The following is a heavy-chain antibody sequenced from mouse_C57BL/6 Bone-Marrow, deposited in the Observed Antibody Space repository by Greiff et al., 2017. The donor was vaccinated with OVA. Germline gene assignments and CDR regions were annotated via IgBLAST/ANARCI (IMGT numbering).Heavy chain of an antibody. V-gene: IGHV1-76*01. J-gene: IGHJ1*03. CDR2: IYPGSGNT. Sequence: VQLQQSGAELVRPGASVKLSCKASGYTFTDYYINWVKQRPGQGLEWIARIYPGSGNTYYNEKFKGKATLTADKSSSTAYMQLSSLTSEDSAVYFCALQYYGSSYWYFDVWGTGTTVTVSS. CDR3: ALQYYGSSYWYFDV. D-gene: IGHD1-1*01. CDR1: GYTFTDYY.